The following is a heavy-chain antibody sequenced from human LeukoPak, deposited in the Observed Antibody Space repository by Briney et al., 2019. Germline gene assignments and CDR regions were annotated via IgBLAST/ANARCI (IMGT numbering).Heavy chain of an antibody. J-gene: IGHJ4*02. Sequence: SETLSLTCTVSGGSISNYYWSWIRQPPGKGLEWIGYIYYSGSTNYNPSLKSRVTISVDTSKNQFSLKLSSVTAADTAVYYCAAAKVDGYNYYYWGQGTLVTVSS. CDR3: AAAKVDGYNYYY. V-gene: IGHV4-59*01. CDR2: IYYSGST. D-gene: IGHD5-24*01. CDR1: GGSISNYY.